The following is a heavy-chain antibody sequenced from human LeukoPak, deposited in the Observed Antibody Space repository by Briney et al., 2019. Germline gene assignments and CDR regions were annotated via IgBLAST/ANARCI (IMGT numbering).Heavy chain of an antibody. CDR1: GDSISSGSYY. CDR3: ARSPPFDIAAAYFDY. D-gene: IGHD6-25*01. V-gene: IGHV4-61*02. J-gene: IGHJ4*02. CDR2: IYTSGST. Sequence: ASQTLSLTCTVSGDSISSGSYYWSWIRQPAGKGLEWIGRIYTSGSTNYNPSLKSRVTISVDTSKNQFSLKLSSVTAADTAVYYCARSPPFDIAAAYFDYWGQGTLVTVSS.